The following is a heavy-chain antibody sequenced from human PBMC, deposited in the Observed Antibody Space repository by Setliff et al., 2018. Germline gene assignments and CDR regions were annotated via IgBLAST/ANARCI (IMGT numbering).Heavy chain of an antibody. CDR1: GFTFSGAA. CDR2: IRSKADKYAT. J-gene: IGHJ5*02. CDR3: ILPCTSGWHNWLDP. D-gene: IGHD6-19*01. Sequence: GESLKISCAASGFTFSGAAIHWVRQATGKGLEWVGHIRSKADKYATDYGASAKGRFIISRDDSKKTAYLQMSSLKVEDTAMYYCILPCTSGWHNWLDPWGQGTLVTVS. V-gene: IGHV3-73*01.